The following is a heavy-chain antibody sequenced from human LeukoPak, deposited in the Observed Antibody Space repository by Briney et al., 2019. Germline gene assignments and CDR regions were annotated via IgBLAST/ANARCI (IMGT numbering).Heavy chain of an antibody. CDR3: ARAVYCGGDCYSGAFDI. Sequence: SETLSLTCTVSGGSISSYYWSWIRQPPGKGLEWIGYIYYSGSTNYNPSLKSRVTISVDTSKNQFSLKLSSVTAADTAVYCCARAVYCGGDCYSGAFDIWGQGTMVTVSS. CDR2: IYYSGST. CDR1: GGSISSYY. D-gene: IGHD2-21*02. J-gene: IGHJ3*02. V-gene: IGHV4-59*01.